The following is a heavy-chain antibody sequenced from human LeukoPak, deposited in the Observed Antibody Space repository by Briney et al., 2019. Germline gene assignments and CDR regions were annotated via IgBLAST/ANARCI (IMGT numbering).Heavy chain of an antibody. J-gene: IGHJ4*02. Sequence: SQTLSLTCAISGDSLSNNNVAWNWIRQSPSRGLEWLGRTYYRPKFNTDYAVSVKSRIAINSDTSKNQFSLQVNSVTPEDTVVYYCARGSHSSFDYWGQGTLVTVSS. CDR3: ARGSHSSFDY. CDR1: GDSLSNNNVA. CDR2: TYYRPKFNT. D-gene: IGHD3-10*01. V-gene: IGHV6-1*01.